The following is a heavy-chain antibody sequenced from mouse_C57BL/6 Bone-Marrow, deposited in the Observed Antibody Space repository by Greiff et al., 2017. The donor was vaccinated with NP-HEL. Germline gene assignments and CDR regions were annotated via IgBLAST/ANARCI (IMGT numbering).Heavy chain of an antibody. J-gene: IGHJ2*01. CDR2: INPGSGGT. CDR1: GYAFTNYL. CDR3: RVTYFDY. V-gene: IGHV1-54*01. D-gene: IGHD2-2*01. Sequence: QVQLQQSGAELVRPGTSVKVSCKASGYAFTNYLIEWVKQRPGQGLEWIGVINPGSGGTNYNEKFKGKATLTADKSSSTAYMQLSSLTSEDSAVYFCRVTYFDYWGQGTTLTVSS.